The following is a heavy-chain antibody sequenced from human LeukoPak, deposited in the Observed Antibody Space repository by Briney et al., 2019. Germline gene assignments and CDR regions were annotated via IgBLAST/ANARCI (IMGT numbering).Heavy chain of an antibody. D-gene: IGHD2-15*01. Sequence: GGSLRLSCAASGFTFSSYGMSWVRQAPGKGLEWVSAISGSGGSTYYADSVKGRFTISRGNSKNTLYLQMNSLRAEDTAVYYCAKDRLVAATPVSWFDPWGQGTLVTVSS. J-gene: IGHJ5*02. CDR1: GFTFSSYG. CDR2: ISGSGGST. V-gene: IGHV3-23*01. CDR3: AKDRLVAATPVSWFDP.